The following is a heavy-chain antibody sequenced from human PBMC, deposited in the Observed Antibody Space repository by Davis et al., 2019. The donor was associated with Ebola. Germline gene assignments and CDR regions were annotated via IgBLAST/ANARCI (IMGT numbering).Heavy chain of an antibody. CDR1: GGSISSGGYS. CDR2: TYHSGST. D-gene: IGHD6-6*01. V-gene: IGHV4-30-2*01. CDR3: ARGGRYSSSSFDY. J-gene: IGHJ4*02. Sequence: SETLSLTCAVSGGSISSGGYSWSWIRQPPGKGLEWIGYTYHSGSTYYNPSLKSRVTISVDRSKNQFSLKLSSVTAADTAVYYCARGGRYSSSSFDYWGQGTLVTVSS.